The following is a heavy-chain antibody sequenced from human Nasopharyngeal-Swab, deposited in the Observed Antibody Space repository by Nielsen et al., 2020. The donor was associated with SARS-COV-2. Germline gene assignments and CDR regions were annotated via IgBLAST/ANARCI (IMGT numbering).Heavy chain of an antibody. J-gene: IGHJ3*02. CDR3: ARGRHDILTGWWSYGFDI. D-gene: IGHD3-9*01. V-gene: IGHV3-30*04. Sequence: WIRQPPGKGLEWVAVISNDGSSQYSADSVKGRFTISRDNPKKTLSLQMNSLRLEDTAVYYCARGRHDILTGWWSYGFDIWGQGAMVTVSS. CDR2: ISNDGSSQ.